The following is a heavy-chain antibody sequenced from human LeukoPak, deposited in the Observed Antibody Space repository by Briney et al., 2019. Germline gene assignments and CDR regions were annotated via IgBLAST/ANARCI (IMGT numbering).Heavy chain of an antibody. D-gene: IGHD5-18*01. CDR3: ARGGGTGYSYGWVDY. CDR2: ISSSSSYI. V-gene: IGHV3-21*01. CDR1: GFTFSSYS. Sequence: SGGSLRLSCAASGFTFSSYSMNWVRQAPGKGLEWVSSISSSSSYIYYAGSVKGRFTISRDNAKNSLYLQMSSLRAEDTAVYYCARGGGTGYSYGWVDYWGQGTLVTVSS. J-gene: IGHJ4*02.